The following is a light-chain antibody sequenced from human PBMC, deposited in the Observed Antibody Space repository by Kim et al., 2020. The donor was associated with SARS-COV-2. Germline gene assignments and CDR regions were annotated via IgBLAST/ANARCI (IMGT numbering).Light chain of an antibody. Sequence: DIQMTQSPSSLSASVGDRVTITCRASQSIEKYLNWYQQKPGKAPKVLIHDASTLQSGVPSRFSGSGSGTDFTLTISSLQPEDFGTYYCQQSYDTPRTFGGGTKVDIK. V-gene: IGKV1-39*01. CDR2: DAS. CDR1: QSIEKY. CDR3: QQSYDTPRT. J-gene: IGKJ4*01.